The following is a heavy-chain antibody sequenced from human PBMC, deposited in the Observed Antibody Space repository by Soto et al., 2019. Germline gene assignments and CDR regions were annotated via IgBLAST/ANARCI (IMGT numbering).Heavy chain of an antibody. CDR2: ISYDGSNK. CDR1: GFTFSSYG. CDR3: AKDFSSPPYDSSGYYWSYYYYGMDV. Sequence: QVQLVESGGGVVQPGRSLRLSCAASGFTFSSYGMHWVRQAPGKGLEWVAVISYDGSNKYYADSVKGRFTISRDNSKNTLYLQMNRLRAEDTAVYYCAKDFSSPPYDSSGYYWSYYYYGMDVWGQGTTVTVSS. V-gene: IGHV3-30*18. J-gene: IGHJ6*02. D-gene: IGHD3-22*01.